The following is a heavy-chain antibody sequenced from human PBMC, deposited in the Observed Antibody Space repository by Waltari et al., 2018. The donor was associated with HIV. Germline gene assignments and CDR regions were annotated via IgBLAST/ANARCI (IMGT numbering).Heavy chain of an antibody. Sequence: QVQLVQSVAEVKKPGASVKVSCKASGSTFTSYDINWVRQATGQGLEWMGWMNPNSGNTGYAQKFQGRVTMTRNTSISTAYMELSSLRSEDTAVYYCARSYDYGGNPIYYGMDVWGQGTTVTVSS. J-gene: IGHJ6*02. V-gene: IGHV1-8*01. CDR3: ARSYDYGGNPIYYGMDV. CDR2: MNPNSGNT. CDR1: GSTFTSYD. D-gene: IGHD4-17*01.